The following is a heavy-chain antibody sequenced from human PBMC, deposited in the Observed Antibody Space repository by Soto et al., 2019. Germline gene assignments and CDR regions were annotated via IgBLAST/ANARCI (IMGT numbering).Heavy chain of an antibody. J-gene: IGHJ6*02. Sequence: GGSLRLSCTASGFTFGYYAMSWVRQAPGKGLEWVGFIRSKAYGGTTEYAASVKGRFTISRDDSKSIAYLQMNSLKTEDTAVFYCTRTAGYYDSSGYYSGYYYYGMDVWGRGTTVTVSS. CDR1: GFTFGYYA. V-gene: IGHV3-49*04. CDR2: IRSKAYGGTT. CDR3: TRTAGYYDSSGYYSGYYYYGMDV. D-gene: IGHD3-22*01.